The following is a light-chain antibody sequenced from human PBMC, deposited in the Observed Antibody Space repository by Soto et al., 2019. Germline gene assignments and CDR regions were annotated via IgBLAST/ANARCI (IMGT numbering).Light chain of an antibody. J-gene: IGKJ1*01. CDR2: AAS. CDR1: QGIRDA. Sequence: DIQMTQSPSSLSASVGDRVTITCRASQGIRDALGWYQQKPGKAPKRLIYAASSLQSGVPSRFSGSGSGTELTLTNSSLQPEDFATYYCLQHNSYPQTYGQGTKVEIK. CDR3: LQHNSYPQT. V-gene: IGKV1-17*01.